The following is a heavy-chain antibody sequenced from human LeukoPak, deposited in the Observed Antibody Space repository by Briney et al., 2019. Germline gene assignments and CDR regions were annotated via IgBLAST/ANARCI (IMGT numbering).Heavy chain of an antibody. J-gene: IGHJ3*02. CDR3: ARRRGSFGDAFDI. Sequence: GGSLRLSCAASGFTFSSDWMSWGRQAPGKGRECVANIKQDGSEKYYVDSVKGRFTISRDNAKNSLYLQMNSLRAEDTAVYYCARRRGSFGDAFDIWGQGTVVTVSS. V-gene: IGHV3-7*01. D-gene: IGHD3-3*01. CDR1: GFTFSSDW. CDR2: IKQDGSEK.